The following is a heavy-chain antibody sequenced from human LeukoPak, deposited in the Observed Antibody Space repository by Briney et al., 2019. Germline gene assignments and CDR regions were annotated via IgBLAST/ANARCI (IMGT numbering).Heavy chain of an antibody. CDR2: IYSSGST. CDR1: GGSISSYY. CDR3: ARDTRQQWAFDY. J-gene: IGHJ4*02. D-gene: IGHD6-19*01. Sequence: SETLSLTCTVSGGSISSYYWGWIRQPAGKGLEWIGRIYSSGSTNYNPSLKSRVTMSVDTSKNQFSLKLTSVTAADTAVYYCARDTRQQWAFDYWGQGTLVTVSS. V-gene: IGHV4-4*07.